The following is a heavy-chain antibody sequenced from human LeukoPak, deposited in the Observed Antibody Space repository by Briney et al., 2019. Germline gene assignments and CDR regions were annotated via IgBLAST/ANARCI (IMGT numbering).Heavy chain of an antibody. V-gene: IGHV1-2*02. CDR3: ARDPVGGSSGYFDY. Sequence: ASVKVSCKASGYTFTGYYMHWVRQAPGQGLEWMGWINPNSGGTNYAQKFQGRVTMTRDTSISTAYMELSRLRSDDTAVYYCARDPVGGSSGYFDYWGQGTLVTVSS. J-gene: IGHJ4*02. D-gene: IGHD6-6*01. CDR1: GYTFTGYY. CDR2: INPNSGGT.